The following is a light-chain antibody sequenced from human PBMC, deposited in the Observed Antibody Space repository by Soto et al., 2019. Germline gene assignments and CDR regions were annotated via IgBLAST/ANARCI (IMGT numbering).Light chain of an antibody. J-gene: IGKJ1*01. V-gene: IGKV1-5*03. CDR3: QQYNSYPWT. CDR2: KAS. CDR1: QSISSY. Sequence: DIQMAQSPSTLSASVGDRVTITCRASQSISSYLNWYQQKPGKAPKLLIYKASTLESGVPSNFSGSGSGTEFTLTISSLQPEDFATYYCQQYNSYPWTFGQGTKVDNK.